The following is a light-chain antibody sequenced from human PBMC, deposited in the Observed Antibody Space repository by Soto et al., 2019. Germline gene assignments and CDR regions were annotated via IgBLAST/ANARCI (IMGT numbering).Light chain of an antibody. J-gene: IGKJ1*01. CDR2: GAS. CDR3: QQYTNWPPT. CDR1: QSVSSN. Sequence: EIVMTQSPATLSVSPGERATLSCRASQSVSSNLAWYQQKPGQAPTLLIYGASTRATGIPARFSGSGSGTEFTLTISSLQSEDFAVSYCQQYTNWPPTFRQGTK. V-gene: IGKV3-15*01.